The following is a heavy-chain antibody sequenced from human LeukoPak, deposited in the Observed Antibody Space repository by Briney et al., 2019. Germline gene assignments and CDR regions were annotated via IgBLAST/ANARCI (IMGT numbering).Heavy chain of an antibody. CDR3: AKDYIGSGYCLYFDY. V-gene: IGHV3-23*01. J-gene: IGHJ4*02. CDR2: ISGSGDST. Sequence: GGSLRLSCAASGFTFSSYAMSWVRQAPGKGLEWVSAISGSGDSTYYADSVKGRFTISRDNSKNTLYLQMNSLRAEDTAVYYCAKDYIGSGYCLYFDYWGQGTLVTVSS. CDR1: GFTFSSYA. D-gene: IGHD3-22*01.